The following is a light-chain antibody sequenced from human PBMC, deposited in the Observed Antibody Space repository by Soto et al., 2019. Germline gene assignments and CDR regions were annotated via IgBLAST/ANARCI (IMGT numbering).Light chain of an antibody. CDR2: EVN. Sequence: QSALTQPASVSGSPGQSITISCTGTSXDIGSYNRVSWYQQPPGTAPKLIIYEVNNRPSGVPDRFSGSKSGNTASLTISGLQAEDEADYYCNSFTPSSPYVFGTGTKVTVL. V-gene: IGLV2-18*02. CDR3: NSFTPSSPYV. J-gene: IGLJ1*01. CDR1: SXDIGSYNR.